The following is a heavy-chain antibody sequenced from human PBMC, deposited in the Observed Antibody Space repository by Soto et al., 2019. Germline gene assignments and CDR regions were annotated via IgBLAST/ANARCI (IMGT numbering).Heavy chain of an antibody. CDR1: YGSISVNNVF. Sequence: QLQLQESGPGLVKPWETLSLTCTVSYGSISVNNVFWVWVRQPPGKGLVWIGNIDYSGTAYFNLSLGTRVTFPVDTSKNQFSLTLYSVTAADTAVYYCARTTGRHLDFWGQGILVTVSS. CDR2: IDYSGTA. CDR3: ARTTGRHLDF. J-gene: IGHJ4*02. D-gene: IGHD4-4*01. V-gene: IGHV4-39*01.